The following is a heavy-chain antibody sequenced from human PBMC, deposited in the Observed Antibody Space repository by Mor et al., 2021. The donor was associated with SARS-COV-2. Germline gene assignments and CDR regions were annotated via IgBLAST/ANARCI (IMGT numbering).Heavy chain of an antibody. V-gene: IGHV3-23*01. Sequence: YADSVKGRFTISRDNSKNTLYLQMNSLRAEDTAVYYCAKGGVWTPLDYWGQGTLVTVSS. CDR3: AKGGVWTPLDY. J-gene: IGHJ4*02. D-gene: IGHD3-16*01.